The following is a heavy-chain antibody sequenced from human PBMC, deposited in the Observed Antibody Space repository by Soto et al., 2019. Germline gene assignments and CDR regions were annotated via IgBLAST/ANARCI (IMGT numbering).Heavy chain of an antibody. D-gene: IGHD2-15*01. CDR3: ARLQYPVVTAIDV. Sequence: PSETLSLTCTVSGGSISGGGYYWNWIRQPPGKGLEWIGYVSYSGRTNYNPSLKSRVNMLVDKSKNQFSLNLTSVTAADTAVYYCARLQYPVVTAIDVWGQGTMVTVSS. J-gene: IGHJ3*01. CDR1: GGSISGGGYY. CDR2: VSYSGRT. V-gene: IGHV4-61*08.